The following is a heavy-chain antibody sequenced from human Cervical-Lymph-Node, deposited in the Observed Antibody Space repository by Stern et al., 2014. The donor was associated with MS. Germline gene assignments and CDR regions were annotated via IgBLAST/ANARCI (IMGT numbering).Heavy chain of an antibody. Sequence: VQLVESGGGLVKPGGSLRLSCAASGFTFSNAWMTWIRQAPGTGLEGVGRIKSKTDGGTTDYAATVTGRFTISRDDSKNTLYMQMNSLKTEDTSVYYCTSRYLSYPYYYYVMDVWGQGTTVTFAS. V-gene: IGHV3-15*01. CDR2: IKSKTDGGTT. CDR1: GFTFSNAW. D-gene: IGHD1-26*01. J-gene: IGHJ6*02. CDR3: TSRYLSYPYYYYVMDV.